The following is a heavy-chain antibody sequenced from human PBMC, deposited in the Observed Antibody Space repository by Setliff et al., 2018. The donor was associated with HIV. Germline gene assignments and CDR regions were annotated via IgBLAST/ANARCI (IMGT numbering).Heavy chain of an antibody. CDR1: GGSISSGSYY. Sequence: SETLSLTCTVSGGSISSGSYYWSWIRQPAGKGLVWNWRIYTSGSTNYTPSLKSRVTISVDTSKYQFSLKLSSVTAADTGVYYCARDRGSYPLGYWAQGTLVTVSS. CDR2: IYTSGST. V-gene: IGHV4-61*02. D-gene: IGHD3-16*01. CDR3: ARDRGSYPLGY. J-gene: IGHJ4*02.